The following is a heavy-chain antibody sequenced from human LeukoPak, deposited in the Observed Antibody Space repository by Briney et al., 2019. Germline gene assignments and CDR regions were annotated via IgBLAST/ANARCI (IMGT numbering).Heavy chain of an antibody. V-gene: IGHV1-18*01. Sequence: GASVKVSCKASGYTFTSYGISWVRQAPGQGLEWMGWISAYNGNTNYAQKLQGRVTMTTDTSTSTAYMELRSLRSDDTAVYYCARGYDDSSGYAPYYYYYYYMDVWGKGTTVTVSS. CDR2: ISAYNGNT. CDR3: ARGYDDSSGYAPYYYYYYYMDV. J-gene: IGHJ6*03. CDR1: GYTFTSYG. D-gene: IGHD3-22*01.